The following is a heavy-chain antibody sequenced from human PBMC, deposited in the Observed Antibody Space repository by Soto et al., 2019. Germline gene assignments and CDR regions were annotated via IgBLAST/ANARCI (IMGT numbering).Heavy chain of an antibody. CDR2: IGSGSTYM. J-gene: IGHJ6*03. V-gene: IGHV3-21*06. CDR3: AGPSIASRGYYYMDV. D-gene: IGHD6-6*01. Sequence: GGSLRLSCAASGFSFRNFAMSWVRQAPGKGLEWVSSIGSGSTYMYYADSVKGRFTISRDNAKNSLFLQMNSLRADDTAVYYCAGPSIASRGYYYMDVWGKGTTVTVSS. CDR1: GFSFRNFA.